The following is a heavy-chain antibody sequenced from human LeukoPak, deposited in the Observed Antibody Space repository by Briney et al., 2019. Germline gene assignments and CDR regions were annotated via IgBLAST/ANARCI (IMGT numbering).Heavy chain of an antibody. D-gene: IGHD3-9*01. J-gene: IGHJ4*02. CDR3: AKDWSPPYYDILTGYNPFDF. CDR1: GFTFSSYA. Sequence: PGGSLRLSCAASGFTFSSYAMSWVRQAPGKGLEWVSAISGSGSIYYADSVKGRFTISRDNSQNTLYLQMNSLRAEDTAVYYCAKDWSPPYYDILTGYNPFDFWGQGTLVTVSS. V-gene: IGHV3-23*01. CDR2: ISGSGSI.